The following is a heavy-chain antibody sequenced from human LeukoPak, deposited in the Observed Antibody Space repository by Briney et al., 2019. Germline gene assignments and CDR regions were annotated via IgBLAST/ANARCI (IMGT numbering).Heavy chain of an antibody. D-gene: IGHD1-1*01. J-gene: IGHJ4*02. Sequence: GGSLRLSCAASGFTFSSYAMSWVRQAPGKGPEWVSTISGSGGNTYYADSVKGRFTISRGNSKNMLYLQMDSLRAADTAVYYCAKDARSLADFDYWGQGTLVTVSS. V-gene: IGHV3-23*01. CDR1: GFTFSSYA. CDR2: ISGSGGNT. CDR3: AKDARSLADFDY.